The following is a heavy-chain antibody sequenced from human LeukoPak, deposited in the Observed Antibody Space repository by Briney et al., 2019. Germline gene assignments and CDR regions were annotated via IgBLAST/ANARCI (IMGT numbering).Heavy chain of an antibody. CDR3: VRGSKIRGVIPEGEFDY. Sequence: PGGSLRLSCAAPGFTFSNYEMNWVRQAPGKGLEWVAVISYDGKKNYYADSVKGRFTLSRDDSQNTVYLQMNSLRDDDTALYYCVRGSKIRGVIPEGEFDYWGQGTLVTVSS. V-gene: IGHV3-30*04. CDR2: ISYDGKKN. CDR1: GFTFSNYE. J-gene: IGHJ4*02. D-gene: IGHD3-10*01.